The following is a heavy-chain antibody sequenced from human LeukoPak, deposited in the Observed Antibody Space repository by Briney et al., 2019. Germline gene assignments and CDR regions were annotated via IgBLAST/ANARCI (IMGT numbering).Heavy chain of an antibody. CDR1: GGSISSGDYY. V-gene: IGHV3-11*01. J-gene: IGHJ6*02. D-gene: IGHD4-17*01. CDR2: ISSSGSTI. Sequence: LSLTCTVSGGSISSGDYYMSWIRQAPGKGLEWVSYISSSGSTIYYADSVKGRFTISRDNAKNSLYLQMNSLRAEDTAVYYCARGDYGDYVPMYYYGMDVWGQGTTVTVSS. CDR3: ARGDYGDYVPMYYYGMDV.